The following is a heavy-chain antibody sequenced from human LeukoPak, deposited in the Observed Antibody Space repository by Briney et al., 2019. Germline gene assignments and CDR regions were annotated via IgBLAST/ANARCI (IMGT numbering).Heavy chain of an antibody. D-gene: IGHD3-9*01. V-gene: IGHV1-8*01. CDR1: GYTFTSYD. J-gene: IGHJ6*03. CDR3: ARAITYYDILTGYPIGDYYMDV. CDR2: MNPNSGNT. Sequence: ASVKVSCKASGYTFTSYDINWVRQVTGQGLEWMGWMNPNSGNTGYAQKFQGRVTMTRNTSISTAYMELSSLRSEDTAVYYCARAITYYDILTGYPIGDYYMDVWGKGTTVTVSS.